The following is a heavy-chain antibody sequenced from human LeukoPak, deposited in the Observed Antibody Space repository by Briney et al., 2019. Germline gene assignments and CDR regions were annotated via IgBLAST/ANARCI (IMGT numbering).Heavy chain of an antibody. CDR3: ARVRYYGPGIYYRGLAY. J-gene: IGHJ4*02. V-gene: IGHV1-8*01. D-gene: IGHD3-10*01. CDR1: GYTFSTYD. CDR2: MNPISGNT. Sequence: ASVKVSCKASGYTFSTYDINWVRQATGQGLEWMGWMNPISGNTGYAQKFQGRVTMTRNTSISTAYMELSGLRSEDTAVYYCARVRYYGPGIYYRGLAYWGQGSLVTVSS.